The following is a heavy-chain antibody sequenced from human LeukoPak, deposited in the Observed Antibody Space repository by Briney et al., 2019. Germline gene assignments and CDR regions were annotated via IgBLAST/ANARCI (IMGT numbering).Heavy chain of an antibody. CDR3: ARVGSYSNYALDY. CDR1: GGSISSGSYY. CDR2: IYTSGST. Sequence: SQTLSLTCTVSGGSISSGSYYWSWIRQPAGKGLEWVGRIYTSGSTNYNPSLKSRVTMSVDTSKNQFSLKLSSVTAADTAVYYCARVGSYSNYALDYWGQGTLVTVSS. J-gene: IGHJ4*02. D-gene: IGHD4-11*01. V-gene: IGHV4-61*02.